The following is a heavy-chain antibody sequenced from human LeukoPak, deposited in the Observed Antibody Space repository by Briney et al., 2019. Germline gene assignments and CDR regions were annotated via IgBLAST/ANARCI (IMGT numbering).Heavy chain of an antibody. Sequence: SETLSLTCTVSGGSIRSYYWSWIRQPPGKGLEWIGYIHYTGSTNYNPALKSRVTISVDTSKDQFSLQLSSVTATDTAVYFCARHSSSWYPDYWGQGTLVTVSS. J-gene: IGHJ4*02. CDR3: ARHSSSWYPDY. D-gene: IGHD6-13*01. CDR2: IHYTGST. V-gene: IGHV4-59*08. CDR1: GGSIRSYY.